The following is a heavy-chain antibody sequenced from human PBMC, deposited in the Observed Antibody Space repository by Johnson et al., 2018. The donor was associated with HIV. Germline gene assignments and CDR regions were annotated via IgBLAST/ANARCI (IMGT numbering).Heavy chain of an antibody. CDR3: ARGGYGEVFDI. D-gene: IGHD4-17*01. Sequence: VQLVESGGGLVQPGGSLRLSCAASGFTFSTYAMSWVRQAPGKGLEWVSVISGSGGGTYYADSVKGRFTISRDNSKNTLYLQMNSLRAEDTAVYYCARGGYGEVFDIWGQGTMVTVSS. J-gene: IGHJ3*02. V-gene: IGHV3-23*04. CDR1: GFTFSTYA. CDR2: ISGSGGGT.